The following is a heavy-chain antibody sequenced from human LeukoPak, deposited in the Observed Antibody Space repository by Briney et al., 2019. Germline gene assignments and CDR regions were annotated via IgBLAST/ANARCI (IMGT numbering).Heavy chain of an antibody. V-gene: IGHV1-18*01. CDR3: ARLFSVGYDSSAPLAFDI. J-gene: IGHJ3*02. CDR1: GYTFTSYG. CDR2: ISAYNGNT. D-gene: IGHD3-22*01. Sequence: ASVKVSCKASGYTFTSYGISWVRQAPGQGLEWMGWISAYNGNTNYAQKLQGRVTMTTDTSTSTAYMELRSLRSDDTAVYYCARLFSVGYDSSAPLAFDIWGQGTMVTASS.